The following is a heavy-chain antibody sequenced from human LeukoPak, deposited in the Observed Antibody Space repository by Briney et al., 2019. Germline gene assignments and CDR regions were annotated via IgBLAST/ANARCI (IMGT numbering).Heavy chain of an antibody. D-gene: IGHD6-19*01. J-gene: IGHJ4*02. Sequence: SETLSLTCAVYGGSFSGYYWSWIRQPPGKGLEWIGEINHSGSTNYNPSLKSRVTISVDTSKNQFSLKLSSVTAADTAVYCCARGRQWLTYWGQGTLVTVSS. CDR2: INHSGST. CDR1: GGSFSGYY. V-gene: IGHV4-34*01. CDR3: ARGRQWLTY.